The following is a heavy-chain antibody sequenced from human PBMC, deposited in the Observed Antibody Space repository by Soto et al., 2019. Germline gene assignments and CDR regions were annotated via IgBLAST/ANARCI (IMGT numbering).Heavy chain of an antibody. D-gene: IGHD3-22*01. CDR1: GGTFSSYV. V-gene: IGHV1-69*12. CDR2: TIPNFGTA. Sequence: QVQLVQSGAEVKKPGSSVKVSCKASGGTFSSYVISWVRQAPGQGLEWKGGTIPNFGTAHNALKFQGRVTVAADESTSTASMELSSLSYEDPAVYYCARLRSDSSSYYLDYWGQGTPVTVSS. J-gene: IGHJ4*02. CDR3: ARLRSDSSSYYLDY.